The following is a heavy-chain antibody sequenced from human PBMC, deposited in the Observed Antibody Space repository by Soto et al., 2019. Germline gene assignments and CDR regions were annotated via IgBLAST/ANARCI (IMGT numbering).Heavy chain of an antibody. D-gene: IGHD3-22*01. CDR1: GGTFSSYA. V-gene: IGHV1-69*13. CDR3: ARDRDYYDSSGYYSRVYGMDV. Sequence: SVKVTFKASGGTFSSYAISWVRQAPGQGLEWMGGIIPIFGTANYAQKFQGRVTITADESTSTAYMELSSLRSEDTAVYYCARDRDYYDSSGYYSRVYGMDVWGQGTTVTVSS. CDR2: IIPIFGTA. J-gene: IGHJ6*02.